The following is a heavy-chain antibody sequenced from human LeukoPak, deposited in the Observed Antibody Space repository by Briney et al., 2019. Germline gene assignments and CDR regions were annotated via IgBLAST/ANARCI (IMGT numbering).Heavy chain of an antibody. D-gene: IGHD1-26*01. V-gene: IGHV1-69*02. CDR2: IIPILGIA. CDR3: AIQSIVGATAAFDY. CDR1: GGTFSSYT. Sequence: SVKVSCKASGGTFSSYTISWVRQAPGQGLEWMGRIIPILGIANYAQKFQGRVTITADKSTSTAYMELSSLRSEDTAVYYCAIQSIVGATAAFDYWGQGTLVTVSS. J-gene: IGHJ4*02.